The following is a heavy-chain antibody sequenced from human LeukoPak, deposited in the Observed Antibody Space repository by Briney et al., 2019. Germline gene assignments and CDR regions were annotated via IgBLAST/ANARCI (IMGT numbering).Heavy chain of an antibody. Sequence: PSETLSLTCTVSGGSISSGSYYWSWIRQPAGKGLEWIGRIYTSGSTNYNPSLKSRVTISVDTSKNQFSLKLSSVTAADTAVYYCARVKEIAARANWFDPWGQGTLVTVSS. D-gene: IGHD6-6*01. CDR3: ARVKEIAARANWFDP. J-gene: IGHJ5*02. CDR1: GGSISSGSYY. CDR2: IYTSGST. V-gene: IGHV4-61*02.